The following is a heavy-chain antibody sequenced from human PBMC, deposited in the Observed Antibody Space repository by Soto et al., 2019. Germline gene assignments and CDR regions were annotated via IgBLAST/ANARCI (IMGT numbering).Heavy chain of an antibody. Sequence: GASVKVSCKASGYTFTSYGISWVRQAPGQGLEWMGWISAYNGNTNYAQKLQGRVTMTTDTSTSTAYMELRSLRSDDTAVYYCARATISSSWYSRSSSARLGFDPWGQGTLVTVSS. D-gene: IGHD6-13*01. V-gene: IGHV1-18*01. J-gene: IGHJ5*02. CDR3: ARATISSSWYSRSSSARLGFDP. CDR1: GYTFTSYG. CDR2: ISAYNGNT.